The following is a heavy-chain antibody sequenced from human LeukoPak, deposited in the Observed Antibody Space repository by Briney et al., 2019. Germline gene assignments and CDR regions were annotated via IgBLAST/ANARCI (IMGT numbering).Heavy chain of an antibody. Sequence: PGGSLRLSCAASGFTFSSYAMSWVRQAPGKGLEWVAVISYDGSNKYYADSVKGRFTISRDNSKNTLYLQMNSLRSEDTAVYYCARDSPGYSGYDYEYYYYYMDVWGKGTTVTVSS. J-gene: IGHJ6*03. CDR2: ISYDGSNK. CDR1: GFTFSSYA. V-gene: IGHV3-30*04. D-gene: IGHD5-12*01. CDR3: ARDSPGYSGYDYEYYYYYMDV.